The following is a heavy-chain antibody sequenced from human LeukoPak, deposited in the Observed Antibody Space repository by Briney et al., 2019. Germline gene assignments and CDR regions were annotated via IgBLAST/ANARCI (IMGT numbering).Heavy chain of an antibody. CDR1: GGSFSGNY. CDR3: ARGSIAAAVTY. D-gene: IGHD6-13*01. V-gene: IGHV4-34*01. CDR2: INHSGGT. J-gene: IGHJ4*02. Sequence: PSETLSLTCAVYGGSFSGNYWNWIRQPPGKGLEWIWEINHSGGTNYNPSLKSRVTISVDTSKNQFSLNLNSVTAADTAVYYCARGSIAAAVTYWGQGTLVTVSS.